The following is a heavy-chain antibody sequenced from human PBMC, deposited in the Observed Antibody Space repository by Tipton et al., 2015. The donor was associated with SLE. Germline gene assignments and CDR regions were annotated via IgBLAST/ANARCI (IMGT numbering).Heavy chain of an antibody. Sequence: TLSLTCAVSGGSISSSNWWSWVRQPPGKGLEWIGEIYHSGTTNYNPSLKSRVTISVDASRIQFSLSLTSVTAADTAVYYCARAIGANYFHFWGQGILVTVSS. CDR1: GGSISSSNW. CDR3: ARAIGANYFHF. J-gene: IGHJ4*02. V-gene: IGHV4-4*02. D-gene: IGHD3-16*01. CDR2: IYHSGTT.